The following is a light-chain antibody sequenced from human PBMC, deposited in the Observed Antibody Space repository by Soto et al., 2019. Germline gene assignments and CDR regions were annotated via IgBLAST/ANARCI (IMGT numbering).Light chain of an antibody. CDR2: KAS. V-gene: IGKV1-5*03. CDR1: QSISVW. CDR3: LQSSRYPWT. Sequence: EIQMAISPSTPSAWERDRVTITGRASQSISVWLAWYQQKAGKAPNLLIYKASRLESGVPARFSGSGSGTEFTLTISSLQPEDFGTYYCLQSSRYPWTFGQGTKVDIK. J-gene: IGKJ1*01.